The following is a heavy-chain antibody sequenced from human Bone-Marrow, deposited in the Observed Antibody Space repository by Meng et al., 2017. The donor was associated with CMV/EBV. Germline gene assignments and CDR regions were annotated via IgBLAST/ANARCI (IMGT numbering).Heavy chain of an antibody. CDR3: AKADRVYCSSTSCSTGFDP. D-gene: IGHD2-2*01. CDR2: IKQDGSEQ. V-gene: IGHV3-7*03. Sequence: GGSLRLSCAASGFTFSGYWMSWVRRTPGKGLEWVANIKQDGSEQYFVDSVKDRFTISRDNAKSSLYLQMNSLRAEDTAVYYCAKADRVYCSSTSCSTGFDPWGQGTLVTVSS. CDR1: GFTFSGYW. J-gene: IGHJ5*02.